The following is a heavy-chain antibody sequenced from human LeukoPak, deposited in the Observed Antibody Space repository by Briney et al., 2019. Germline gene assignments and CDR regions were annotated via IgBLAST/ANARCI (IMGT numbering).Heavy chain of an antibody. D-gene: IGHD3-22*01. J-gene: IGHJ4*02. V-gene: IGHV3-30-3*01. Sequence: GGSLRLSCAASGFTFSSYAMHWVRQAPGKGLEWVAVISYDGSNKYYADSVKGRFTISRDNSKNTLYLQMNSLRAEDAAVYYCARDSADFYYYDSSGYYPDYWGQGTLATVSS. CDR1: GFTFSSYA. CDR2: ISYDGSNK. CDR3: ARDSADFYYYDSSGYYPDY.